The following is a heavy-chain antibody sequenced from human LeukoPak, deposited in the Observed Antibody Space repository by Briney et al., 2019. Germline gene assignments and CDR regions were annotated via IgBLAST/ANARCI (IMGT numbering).Heavy chain of an antibody. CDR2: IYYSGNT. Sequence: SETLSLTCTVSGVSISSSNSYWGWIRQPPGKGMEWIGSIYYSGNTYYNASLKSQVSISIDTSKNQFSLKLTSVTAADTAVYYCARQTGSGLFILPGGQGTLVTVSS. J-gene: IGHJ4*02. V-gene: IGHV4-39*01. D-gene: IGHD3/OR15-3a*01. CDR3: ARQTGSGLFILP. CDR1: GVSISSSNSY.